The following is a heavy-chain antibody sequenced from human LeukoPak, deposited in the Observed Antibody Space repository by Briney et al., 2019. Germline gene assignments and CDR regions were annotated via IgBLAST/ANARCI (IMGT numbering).Heavy chain of an antibody. D-gene: IGHD2-2*01. Sequence: SETLSLTCTVSGGSISSYYWSWIRQPPGKGLEWIGYIYYSGSTNYNPSLKSRVTISVDTSKNQFSLKLSSVTAADTAVYYCARQGGDIVVVPAAIIFDYWGQGTLVTVSS. J-gene: IGHJ4*02. CDR3: ARQGGDIVVVPAAIIFDY. V-gene: IGHV4-59*08. CDR2: IYYSGST. CDR1: GGSISSYY.